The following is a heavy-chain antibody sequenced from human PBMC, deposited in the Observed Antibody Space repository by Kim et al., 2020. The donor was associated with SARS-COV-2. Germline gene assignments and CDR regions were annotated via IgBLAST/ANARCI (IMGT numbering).Heavy chain of an antibody. CDR1: GGSISSYY. Sequence: SETLSLTCTVSGGSISSYYWSWIRQPPGKGLEWIGYIYYSGSTNYNPSLKSRVTISVDTSKNQFSLKLSSVTAADTAVYYYARGYSYGYYYYYYMDVWGKGTTVTVSS. CDR2: IYYSGST. V-gene: IGHV4-59*01. J-gene: IGHJ6*03. D-gene: IGHD5-18*01. CDR3: ARGYSYGYYYYYYMDV.